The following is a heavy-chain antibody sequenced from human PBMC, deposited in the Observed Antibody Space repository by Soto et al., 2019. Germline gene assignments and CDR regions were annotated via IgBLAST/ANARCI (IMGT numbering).Heavy chain of an antibody. Sequence: HVQLQQWGAGLLKPSETLSLTCDVYGGSFGGYFWSWIRQPPGKGLEWIGEINHGGITNYNPSLKSRITISVDTSKNQFSLKLSSVTAADAAVYYCARQGAVTVMFYYHGMDVWGQGTSVTVSS. CDR1: GGSFGGYF. CDR2: INHGGIT. CDR3: ARQGAVTVMFYYHGMDV. D-gene: IGHD2-21*02. J-gene: IGHJ6*02. V-gene: IGHV4-34*02.